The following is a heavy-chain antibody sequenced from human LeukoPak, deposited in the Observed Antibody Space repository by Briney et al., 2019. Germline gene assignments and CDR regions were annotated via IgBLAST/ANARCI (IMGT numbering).Heavy chain of an antibody. J-gene: IGHJ4*02. Sequence: SETLSLTCAVSGYSISSGYYWGWIRQPPGKGLEWIGSIYHSGSTYYNPSLKSRVTISVDTSKNQFSLKLSSVTAADTAVYYCARRDGIAELDYWSQGTLVTVSS. CDR2: IYHSGST. CDR1: GYSISSGYY. CDR3: ARRDGIAELDY. V-gene: IGHV4-38-2*01. D-gene: IGHD5-24*01.